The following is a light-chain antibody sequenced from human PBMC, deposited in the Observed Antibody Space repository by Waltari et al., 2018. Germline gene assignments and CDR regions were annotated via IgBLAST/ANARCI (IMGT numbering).Light chain of an antibody. CDR3: QSYDSLGGSGV. Sequence: QSVLTQPPSVSGAPGQTVTISCTGTSSDIGAGYDGHWYQQLPGTAPKVLIYRPQPRPPGVPGRFSGSQSRTSASLAITDLQAEDEADYYRQSYDSLGGSGVFGGGTKLTVL. V-gene: IGLV1-40*01. J-gene: IGLJ3*02. CDR1: SSDIGAGYD. CDR2: RPQ.